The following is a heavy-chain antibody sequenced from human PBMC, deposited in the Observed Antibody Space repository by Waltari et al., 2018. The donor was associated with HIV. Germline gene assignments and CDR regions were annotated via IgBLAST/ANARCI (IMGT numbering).Heavy chain of an antibody. D-gene: IGHD3-22*01. V-gene: IGHV1-69*01. CDR3: ARSLYPDSSGYASDY. CDR1: GGTLISLA. Sequence: QVQLVQSGAEVTKTGSSVQVSCKGSGGTLISLAIVWVRQAPGQGLEWMGGIITIFGTANYAQKFQGRVTITADESTSTAYMELSSLRSEDTAVYYCARSLYPDSSGYASDYWGQGTLVTVSS. CDR2: IITIFGTA. J-gene: IGHJ4*02.